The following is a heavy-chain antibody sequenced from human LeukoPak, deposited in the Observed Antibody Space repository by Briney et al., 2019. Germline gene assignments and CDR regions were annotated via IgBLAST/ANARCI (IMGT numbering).Heavy chain of an antibody. Sequence: SETLSLTCTVSGGSISSYYWSWIRQPPGKGLEWIGYIYYSVSTNYNPSLNSRVTISVDTSKNQFSLRLSSVTAADTAVYYCGRSLSSAWYYFAYWGQGTLVTVSS. D-gene: IGHD6-19*01. V-gene: IGHV4-59*01. CDR1: GGSISSYY. J-gene: IGHJ4*02. CDR2: IYYSVST. CDR3: GRSLSSAWYYFAY.